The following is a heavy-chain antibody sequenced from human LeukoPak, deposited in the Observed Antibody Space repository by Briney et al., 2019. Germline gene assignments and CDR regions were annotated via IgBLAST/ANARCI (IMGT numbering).Heavy chain of an antibody. CDR1: GGSFSGYY. D-gene: IGHD6-6*01. J-gene: IGHJ4*02. CDR2: INHSGST. Sequence: KPSETLSLTCAVYGGSFSGYYWSWIRQPPGKGLEWIGEINHSGSTNYNPSLKSRVTISVDTSKNQFSLKLSSVTAADTAVYYCARDQGIAARPGLDYWGQGTLVTVSS. V-gene: IGHV4-34*01. CDR3: ARDQGIAARPGLDY.